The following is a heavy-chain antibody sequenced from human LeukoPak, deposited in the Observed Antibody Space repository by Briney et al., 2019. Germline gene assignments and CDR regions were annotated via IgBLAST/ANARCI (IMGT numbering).Heavy chain of an antibody. CDR3: AKISRGGWYADS. CDR1: GYTFTAYY. J-gene: IGHJ4*02. CDR2: IDPDSGDT. V-gene: IGHV1-2*02. D-gene: IGHD6-19*01. Sequence: ASVKVSCKTSGYTFTAYYLHWVRQAPGQRLEWMGWIDPDSGDTNSALKFQGQVTFTRDTSISTAYMELSRLRSDDTAIYYCAKISRGGWYADSWGQGALVAVSS.